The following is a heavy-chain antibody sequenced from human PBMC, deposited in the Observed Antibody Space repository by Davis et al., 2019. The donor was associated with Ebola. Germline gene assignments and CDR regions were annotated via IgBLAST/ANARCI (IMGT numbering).Heavy chain of an antibody. CDR3: ARGEIVVVVAATTDYYYYYGMDV. V-gene: IGHV1-3*01. CDR2: INAGNGNT. CDR1: GYTFTSYA. J-gene: IGHJ6*02. D-gene: IGHD2-15*01. Sequence: ASVKVSCKASGYTFTSYAMHWVRQAPGQRLEWMGWINAGNGNTKYSQKFQGRVTITRDTSASTAYMELSSLRPEDTAVYYCARGEIVVVVAATTDYYYYYGMDVWGQGTTVTVSS.